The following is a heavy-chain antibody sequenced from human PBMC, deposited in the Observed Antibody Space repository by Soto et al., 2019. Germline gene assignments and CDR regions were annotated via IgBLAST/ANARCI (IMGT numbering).Heavy chain of an antibody. CDR3: ARDQGYCSGGSCYSDAFDI. J-gene: IGHJ3*02. CDR2: IYYSGST. CDR1: GGSISSYY. V-gene: IGHV4-59*01. Sequence: SETLSLTCTVSGGSISSYYWSWIRQPPGKGLEWIGYIYYSGSTNYNPSLKSRVTISVDTSKNQFSLKLSSVTAADTAVHYCARDQGYCSGGSCYSDAFDIWGQGTMVTVSS. D-gene: IGHD2-15*01.